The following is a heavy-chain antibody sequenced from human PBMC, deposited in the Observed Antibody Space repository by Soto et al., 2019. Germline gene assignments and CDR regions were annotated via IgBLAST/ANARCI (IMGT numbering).Heavy chain of an antibody. CDR3: TKGGDSWSGYAQH. Sequence: LRLSCAASGFSFGNYVMNWVRQAPGKGLEWVSGISDSGGSSSSADSVKGRFTVSRDNSKNTLYLQMDSLTGDDTAVYYCTKGGDSWSGYAQHWGQGALVTVSS. V-gene: IGHV3-23*01. D-gene: IGHD3-3*01. CDR1: GFSFGNYV. CDR2: ISDSGGSS. J-gene: IGHJ1*01.